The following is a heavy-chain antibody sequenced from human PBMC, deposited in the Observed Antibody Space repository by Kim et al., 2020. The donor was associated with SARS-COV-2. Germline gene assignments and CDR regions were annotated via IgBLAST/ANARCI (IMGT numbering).Heavy chain of an antibody. CDR2: INSDGSST. D-gene: IGHD3-16*01. V-gene: IGHV3-74*01. J-gene: IGHJ6*02. Sequence: GGSLRLSCAASGFTFSSYWMHWVRQAPGKGLVWVSRINSDGSSTSYADSVKGRFTIARDNAKNTLHLQMNSLRAEDTAVYYCARERVSLGAGGLRYDYYYGMDVWGQGTTVTVSS. CDR3: ARERVSLGAGGLRYDYYYGMDV. CDR1: GFTFSSYW.